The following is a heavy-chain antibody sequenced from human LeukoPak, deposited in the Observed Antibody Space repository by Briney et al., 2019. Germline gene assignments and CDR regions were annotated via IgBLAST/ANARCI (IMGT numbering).Heavy chain of an antibody. J-gene: IGHJ6*02. CDR3: ARGYTAMSYYYYYGMDV. CDR1: GGSISSGGYY. D-gene: IGHD5-18*01. Sequence: SQTLSLTCTVSGGSISSGGYYWSWIRQPPGKGLEWIGYIYHSGSTYYNPSLKSRVTISVDRSKNQFSLKLSSVTAADTAVYYCARGYTAMSYYYYYGMDVWGQGTTVTVSS. V-gene: IGHV4-30-2*01. CDR2: IYHSGST.